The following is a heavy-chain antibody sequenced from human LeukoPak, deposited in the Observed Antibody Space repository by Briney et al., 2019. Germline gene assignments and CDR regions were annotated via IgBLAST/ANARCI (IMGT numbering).Heavy chain of an antibody. D-gene: IGHD3-3*01. Sequence: GGSLRLSCAASGFTFSTYNMIWFRQAPGKGPEWVSAISSSSSNTYYSDSVKGRFTISRDNAKNSLFLQMNSLRAEDTAVYYCGRASGWIFGWFFRNWGQGTLVTVSS. CDR2: ISSSSSNT. J-gene: IGHJ4*01. V-gene: IGHV3-21*01. CDR1: GFTFSTYN. CDR3: GRASGWIFGWFFRN.